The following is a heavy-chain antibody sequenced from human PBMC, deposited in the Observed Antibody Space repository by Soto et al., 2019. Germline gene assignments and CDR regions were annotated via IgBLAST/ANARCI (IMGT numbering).Heavy chain of an antibody. J-gene: IGHJ6*02. CDR3: ARHVSYYYDSSGYTPIYYYHGMDV. CDR2: IYPGDSDT. Sequence: GESLKISCKGSGYSLTSYWIGWVRQMPGKGLEWMGIIYPGDSDTRYSPSFQGQVTISADKSISTAYLQWSSLKASDTAMYYCARHVSYYYDSSGYTPIYYYHGMDVWGQGTTVTVSS. V-gene: IGHV5-51*01. CDR1: GYSLTSYW. D-gene: IGHD3-22*01.